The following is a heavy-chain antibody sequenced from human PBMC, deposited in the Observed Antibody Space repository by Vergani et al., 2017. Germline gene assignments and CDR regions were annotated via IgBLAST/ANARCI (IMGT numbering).Heavy chain of an antibody. Sequence: DVHLAESGGGFFQPGGSLRLSCSASGFSFNSYWMHWVRQVPGKGLLWVSRIKSDGSITAYADSVKGRFTISRDNAQNTLYLQMNSLRAEDTAVYYCARDQSTTATAPMDVWGKGTTVTVSS. CDR1: GFSFNSYW. CDR3: ARDQSTTATAPMDV. J-gene: IGHJ6*03. CDR2: IKSDGSIT. D-gene: IGHD1-1*01. V-gene: IGHV3-74*03.